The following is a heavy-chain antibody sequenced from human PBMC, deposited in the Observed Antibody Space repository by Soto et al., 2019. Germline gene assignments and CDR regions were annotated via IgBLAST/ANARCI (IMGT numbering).Heavy chain of an antibody. V-gene: IGHV3-11*01. J-gene: IGHJ4*02. CDR3: ARVSSNYDFWSGATYYFDY. CDR1: GFTFSDYY. CDR2: ISSSGSTI. D-gene: IGHD3-3*01. Sequence: GGSLRLSCAASGFTFSDYYMSWIRQAPGKGLEWVSYISSSGSTIYYADSVKGRFTISRDNAKNSLYLQMNSLRAEDTAVYYCARVSSNYDFWSGATYYFDYWGQGTLVTVSS.